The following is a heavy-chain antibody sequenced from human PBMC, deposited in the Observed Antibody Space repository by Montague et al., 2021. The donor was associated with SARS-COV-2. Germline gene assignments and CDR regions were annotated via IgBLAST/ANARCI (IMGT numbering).Heavy chain of an antibody. Sequence: SETLSLTYTVSGGSISSYYWSWIRQPPGKGLEWIGYIYDSGSSNYNPSLTSRVTISIDTSKNQFSLNLNSVTAADGAVYYCASPGCDCSGGSCYYGYWGQGTPVTVSS. D-gene: IGHD2-15*01. CDR2: IYDSGSS. V-gene: IGHV4-59*01. CDR3: ASPGCDCSGGSCYYGY. CDR1: GGSISSYY. J-gene: IGHJ4*02.